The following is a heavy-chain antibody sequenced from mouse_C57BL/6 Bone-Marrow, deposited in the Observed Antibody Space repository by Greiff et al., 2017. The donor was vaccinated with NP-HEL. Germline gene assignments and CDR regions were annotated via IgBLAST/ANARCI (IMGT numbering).Heavy chain of an antibody. CDR1: GYTFTSYG. CDR3: ARERAYYDYDWFAY. Sequence: ESGAELARPGASVKLSCKASGYTFTSYGISWVKQRTGQGLEWIGEIYPRSGNTYYNEKFKGKATLTADKSSSTAYMELRSLTSEDSAVYFCARERAYYDYDWFAYWGQGTLVTVSA. J-gene: IGHJ3*01. CDR2: IYPRSGNT. V-gene: IGHV1-81*01. D-gene: IGHD2-4*01.